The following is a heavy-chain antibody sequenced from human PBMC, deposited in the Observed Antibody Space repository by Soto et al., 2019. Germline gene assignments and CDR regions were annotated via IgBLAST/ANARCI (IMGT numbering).Heavy chain of an antibody. CDR1: GYTFTGYY. V-gene: IGHV1-2*04. J-gene: IGHJ3*02. CDR2: INPNSGGT. D-gene: IGHD6-19*01. Sequence: GASVKVSCKASGYTFTGYYMHWVRQAPGQGLEWMGWINPNSGGTNYAQKFQGWVTMTRDTSISTAYMELSRLRSDDTAVYYCARGAVAGTENAFDIWGQGTMVTVSS. CDR3: ARGAVAGTENAFDI.